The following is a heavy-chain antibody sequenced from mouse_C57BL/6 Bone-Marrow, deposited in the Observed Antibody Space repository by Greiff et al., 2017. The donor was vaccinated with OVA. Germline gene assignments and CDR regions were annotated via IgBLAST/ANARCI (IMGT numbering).Heavy chain of an antibody. CDR1: GYTFTDYY. CDR3: ARCYGSSSWYFDV. D-gene: IGHD1-1*01. Sequence: QVQLQESGPELVKPGASVKISCKASGYTFTDYYINWVKQRPGQGLEWIGWIFPGSGSTYYNEKFKGKATLTVDKSSSTAYMLLSSLTSEDSAVYFCARCYGSSSWYFDVWGTGTTVTVSS. CDR2: IFPGSGST. J-gene: IGHJ1*03. V-gene: IGHV1-75*01.